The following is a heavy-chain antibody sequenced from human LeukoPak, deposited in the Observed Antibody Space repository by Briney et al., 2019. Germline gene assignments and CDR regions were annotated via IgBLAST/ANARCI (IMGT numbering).Heavy chain of an antibody. CDR1: GYSISSGYY. CDR2: IYHSGST. D-gene: IGHD3-10*01. Sequence: PSETLSLTCTVSGYSISSGYYWGWIRQPPGKGLEWIGSIYHSGSTYYNPSLKSRVTISVDTSKNQFSLKLSSVTAADTAVYYCAREALGSGFDIWGQGTMVTVSS. V-gene: IGHV4-38-2*02. CDR3: AREALGSGFDI. J-gene: IGHJ3*02.